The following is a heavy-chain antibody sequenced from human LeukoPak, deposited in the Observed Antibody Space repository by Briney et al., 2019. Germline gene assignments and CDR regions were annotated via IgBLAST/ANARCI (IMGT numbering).Heavy chain of an antibody. CDR3: ARHVGSKWELLTYFDY. CDR1: GGSFSGYY. Sequence: SETLSLTCAVYGGSFSGYYWSWIRQPPGKGLEWIGEINHSGSTNYNPSLKSRVTISVDTSKNQFSLKLSSVTAADTAVYYCARHVGSKWELLTYFDYWGQGTLVTVSS. J-gene: IGHJ4*02. D-gene: IGHD1-26*01. CDR2: INHSGST. V-gene: IGHV4-34*01.